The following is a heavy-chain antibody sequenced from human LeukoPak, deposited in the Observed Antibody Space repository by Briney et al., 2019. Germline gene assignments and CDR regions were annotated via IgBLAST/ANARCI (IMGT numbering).Heavy chain of an antibody. CDR2: ISAYNGNT. CDR3: ARERKSSYDTLTGYYKSDACDI. J-gene: IGHJ3*02. D-gene: IGHD3-9*01. Sequence: WASVKVSCKAAGYSLITYGISWVRQAPGQGLEWMGWISAYNGNTNYAQKLQGRVTVTTDTSTHTAYMELRSLRSDDTAVHYSARERKSSYDTLTGYYKSDACDIWGQGTIVTVS. CDR1: GYSLITYG. V-gene: IGHV1-18*01.